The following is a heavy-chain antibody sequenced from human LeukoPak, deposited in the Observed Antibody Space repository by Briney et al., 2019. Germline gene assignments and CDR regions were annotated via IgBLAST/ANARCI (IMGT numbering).Heavy chain of an antibody. V-gene: IGHV3-23*01. Sequence: GGSLRLSCAASGFTFSHYAMGWVRQPPGKGLEWLSEIGGGGDGAYHADSVKGRFTISRDNSKNTLYLQMNSLRAEDTAVYYCTTSWPKVREGDQWGQGTLVTVSS. J-gene: IGHJ4*02. CDR1: GFTFSHYA. CDR3: TTSWPKVREGDQ. D-gene: IGHD3-10*01. CDR2: IGGGGDGA.